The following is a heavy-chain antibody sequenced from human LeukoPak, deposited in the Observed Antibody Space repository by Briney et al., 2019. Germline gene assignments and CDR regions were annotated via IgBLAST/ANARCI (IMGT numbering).Heavy chain of an antibody. CDR1: GFTLSSYS. CDR3: AKLISGELSFDY. Sequence: GGSLRLSCAASGFTLSSYSMKWVRQAPGKGLEWVSSISSSSTYIYYADSVKGRFTISRDNAENSLYLQMNSLRAEDTAVYYCAKLISGELSFDYWGQGTLVTVSS. V-gene: IGHV3-21*01. D-gene: IGHD1-26*01. CDR2: ISSSSTYI. J-gene: IGHJ4*02.